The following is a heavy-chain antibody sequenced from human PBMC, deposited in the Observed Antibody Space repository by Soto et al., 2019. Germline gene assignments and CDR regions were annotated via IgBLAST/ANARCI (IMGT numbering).Heavy chain of an antibody. CDR3: ARLGVASHHFDH. Sequence: QVQLVESGGGLVKPGGSLRLSCAGAGFIFRDYFMTWIRQSPGKGLEWVADINISGRMTHYADSVKGRFTMSRDNDNKSLNLQMDSLRVGDTAVYYCARLGVASHHFDHWGHGTLVTVAS. V-gene: IGHV3-11*01. CDR2: INISGRMT. CDR1: GFIFRDYF. J-gene: IGHJ4*01. D-gene: IGHD2-15*01.